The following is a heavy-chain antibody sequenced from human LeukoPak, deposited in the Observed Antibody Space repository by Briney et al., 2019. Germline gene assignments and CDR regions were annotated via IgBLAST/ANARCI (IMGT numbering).Heavy chain of an antibody. V-gene: IGHV1-18*04. CDR3: ARDFGFSSGSNWFDP. CDR1: GYTSTRYG. J-gene: IGHJ5*02. Sequence: ASVKVSCKAAGYTSTRYGISWVRQAPGQGLEWMGWISNYNGNTIYAQKLQGRVTMTRDTSTSTAYMELRSLRSDDTAVYYCARDFGFSSGSNWFDPWGQGTLVTVSS. D-gene: IGHD6-19*01. CDR2: ISNYNGNT.